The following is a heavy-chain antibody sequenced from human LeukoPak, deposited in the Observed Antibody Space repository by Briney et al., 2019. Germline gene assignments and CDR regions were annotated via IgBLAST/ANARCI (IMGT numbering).Heavy chain of an antibody. CDR1: GYTFTSYY. Sequence: ASVKVSCKASGYTFTSYYMHWVRQAPGQGLEWMGIINPSGGSTSYAQKFQGRVTTTRDTSTSTVYMELSSLRSEDTAVYYCARILSAYGDSDYWGQGTLVTVSS. CDR2: INPSGGST. CDR3: ARILSAYGDSDY. V-gene: IGHV1-46*01. J-gene: IGHJ4*02. D-gene: IGHD4-17*01.